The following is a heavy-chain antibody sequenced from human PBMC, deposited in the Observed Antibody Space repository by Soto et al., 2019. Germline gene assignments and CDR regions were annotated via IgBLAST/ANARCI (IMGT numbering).Heavy chain of an antibody. CDR2: IKSKIDGGTT. Sequence: GGSLRLSCAASGFTISNAWMNWVRQAPGKGLEWVGRIKSKIDGGTTDYAAPVKGRFTISRDDSKNTLYLQMNSLKTEDTAVYYFTNLYSTGPYDAFDIWGQGTMVTVSS. CDR3: TNLYSTGPYDAFDI. CDR1: GFTISNAW. D-gene: IGHD6-19*01. J-gene: IGHJ3*02. V-gene: IGHV3-15*07.